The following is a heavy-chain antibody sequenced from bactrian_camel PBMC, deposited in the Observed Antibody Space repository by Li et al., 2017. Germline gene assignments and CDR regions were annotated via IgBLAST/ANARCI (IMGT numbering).Heavy chain of an antibody. CDR1: GYPIRDLSDTC. V-gene: IGHV3S53*01. J-gene: IGHJ4*01. CDR3: AASFPTYRYGGYRDCPPEYRY. D-gene: IGHD4*01. Sequence: HVQLVESGGGTAQPGRSLRLSCAASGYPIRDLSDTCIGWFRQISGNEREIIAHFDSDRVANYADSVKGRFTISRGYAEATMYLQMDSLKPEDTAKYFCAASFPTYRYGGYRDCPPEYRYWGQGTQVTVS. CDR2: FDSDRVA.